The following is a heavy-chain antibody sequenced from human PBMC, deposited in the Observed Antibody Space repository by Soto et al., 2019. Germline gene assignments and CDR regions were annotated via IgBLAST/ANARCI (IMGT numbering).Heavy chain of an antibody. V-gene: IGHV1-8*01. CDR1: GYSFTSYD. J-gene: IGHJ5*02. D-gene: IGHD3-9*01. CDR2: MNPNSGNA. Sequence: ASVKVSCKASGYSFTSYDINWVRQATGQGLEWMGWMNPNSGNAVYAQKLQGRVTMTTDTSTSTAYMELRSLRSDDTAVYYCARRDDILTDPWGQGTLVTVSS. CDR3: ARRDDILTDP.